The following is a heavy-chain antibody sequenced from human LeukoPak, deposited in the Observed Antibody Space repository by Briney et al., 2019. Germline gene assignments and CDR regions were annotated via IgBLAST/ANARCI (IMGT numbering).Heavy chain of an antibody. J-gene: IGHJ5*02. D-gene: IGHD2-15*01. CDR1: GGSISSYY. V-gene: IGHV4-59*01. CDR3: ARKSGP. Sequence: PSETLSLTCTVSGGSISSYYWSWIRQPPGKGLEWIGYIYYSGGTNYNPSLKSRVTISVDTSKNQFSLKLSSVTAADTAVYYCARKSGPWGQGTLVTVSS. CDR2: IYYSGGT.